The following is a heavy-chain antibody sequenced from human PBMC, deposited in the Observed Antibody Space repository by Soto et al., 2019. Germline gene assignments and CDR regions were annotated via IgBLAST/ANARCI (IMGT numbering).Heavy chain of an antibody. V-gene: IGHV4-59*01. J-gene: IGHJ6*02. CDR3: AREAYSYGYDYYYGMDV. CDR2: VPYSGST. D-gene: IGHD5-18*01. CDR1: GCSFNIYY. Sequence: SETLSLTCTVSGCSFNIYYCIWLLQPPGKGLGWIGSVPYSGSTKYNPSLKSRVTISVDTSKNHFSLKLSSATAADTAVYYCAREAYSYGYDYYYGMDVWGQGTTVTVSS.